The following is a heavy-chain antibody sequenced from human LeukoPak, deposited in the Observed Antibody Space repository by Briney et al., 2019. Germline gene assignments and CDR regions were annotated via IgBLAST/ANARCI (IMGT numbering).Heavy chain of an antibody. J-gene: IGHJ4*02. D-gene: IGHD3-3*01. V-gene: IGHV4-39*01. Sequence: PSETLSLTCTVSGGSISGSSYYWGWIRQPPGKGLEWIGTIYFSGSTYYNPSLKSRVTISVDTSKNQFSLKLSSVTAADTAEYYCARHSISGVVIRKAFDSWGQGTLVTVSS. CDR2: IYFSGST. CDR3: ARHSISGVVIRKAFDS. CDR1: GGSISGSSYY.